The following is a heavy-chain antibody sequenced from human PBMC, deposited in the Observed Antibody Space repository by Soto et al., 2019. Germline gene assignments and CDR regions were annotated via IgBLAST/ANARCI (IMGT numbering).Heavy chain of an antibody. J-gene: IGHJ6*02. CDR1: GGSISSGGYY. D-gene: IGHD3-22*01. CDR3: ARDIVDQEEYYYYYGMDV. CDR2: IYYSGST. V-gene: IGHV4-31*03. Sequence: SETLSLTCTVSGGSISSGGYYWSWIRQHPGKGLEWIGYIYYSGSTYYNPSLKSRVTISVDTSKNQFSLKLSSVTAADTAVYYCARDIVDQEEYYYYYGMDVWGQGTTVTVSS.